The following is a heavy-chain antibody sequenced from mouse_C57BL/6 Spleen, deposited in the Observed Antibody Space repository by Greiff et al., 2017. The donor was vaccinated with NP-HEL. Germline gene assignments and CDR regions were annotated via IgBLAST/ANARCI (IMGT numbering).Heavy chain of an antibody. CDR2: ISDGGSYT. CDR1: GFTFSSYA. Sequence: DVHLVESGGGLVKPGGSLKLSCAASGFTFSSYAMSWVRQTPEKRLEWVATISDGGSYTYYPDNVKGRFTISRDNAKNNLYLQMSHLKSEDTAMYYCARDPYYYGSSYLYYFDYWGQGTTRTVSS. J-gene: IGHJ2*01. V-gene: IGHV5-4*01. CDR3: ARDPYYYGSSYLYYFDY. D-gene: IGHD1-1*01.